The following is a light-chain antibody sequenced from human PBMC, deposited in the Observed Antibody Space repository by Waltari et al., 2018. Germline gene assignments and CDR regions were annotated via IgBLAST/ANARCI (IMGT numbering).Light chain of an antibody. CDR2: GAS. J-gene: IGKJ2*01. CDR1: QILNNNY. Sequence: DTVLTQSPGTLPLSTGESVSLSCRASQILNNNYLSWYQQRPGQAPSRLIHGASRRATGVPERFSGSGSGTDVTLIISRLEIEDSAVYYCQHYGSTPYTFGRGTKLEIK. CDR3: QHYGSTPYT. V-gene: IGKV3-20*01.